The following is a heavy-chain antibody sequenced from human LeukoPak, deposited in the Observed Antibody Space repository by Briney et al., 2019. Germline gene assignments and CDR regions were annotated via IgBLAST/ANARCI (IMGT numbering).Heavy chain of an antibody. Sequence: PGGSLRLSCAASGFKFDDYGMHWVRQAPGKGLEWVSGVSKNSESIAYAGSVKGRFTISRDNAKNSLYLQMNSLRTEDTALYYCTKEQQAAGAPFDYWGQGTLVTVFS. D-gene: IGHD6-13*01. J-gene: IGHJ4*02. V-gene: IGHV3-9*01. CDR3: TKEQQAAGAPFDY. CDR1: GFKFDDYG. CDR2: VSKNSESI.